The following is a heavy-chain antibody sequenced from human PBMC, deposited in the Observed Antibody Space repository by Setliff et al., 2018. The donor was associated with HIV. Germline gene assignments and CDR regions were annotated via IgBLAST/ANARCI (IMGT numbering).Heavy chain of an antibody. J-gene: IGHJ6*03. CDR3: VKDGPATGRYSSYMDV. CDR1: GFTFNNFA. Sequence: GGSLRLSCEGSGFTFNNFAMHWVRQSPGKGLEWVAGVDWAGDVSAYGDFAKGRCTISRDNVKNSLYLQMHSLTTEDTASYFCVKDGPATGRYSSYMDVWGKGTTVTVSS. CDR2: VDWAGDVS. V-gene: IGHV3-9*01. D-gene: IGHD3-9*01.